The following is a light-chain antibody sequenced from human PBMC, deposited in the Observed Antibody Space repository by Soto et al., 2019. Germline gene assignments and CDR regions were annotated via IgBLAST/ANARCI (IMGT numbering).Light chain of an antibody. CDR2: AHS. V-gene: IGLV1-40*01. Sequence: QSVLTQPPSVSGAPGQRVTISCTGSSSNIGAGYDVHWYQQLPGTAPKLLIYAHSNRPSGVPDRFSGSKSGTSASLAITGLQAEDEADYYCQSYDSSLSGYYVFGTGTKVTVL. J-gene: IGLJ1*01. CDR1: SSNIGAGYD. CDR3: QSYDSSLSGYYV.